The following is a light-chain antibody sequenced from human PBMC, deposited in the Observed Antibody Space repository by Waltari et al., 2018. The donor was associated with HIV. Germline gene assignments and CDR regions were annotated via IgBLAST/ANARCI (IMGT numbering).Light chain of an antibody. CDR1: SRDVGGYNS. J-gene: IGLJ2*01. CDR2: DVS. CDR3: SSYTSSSTLV. V-gene: IGLV2-14*01. Sequence: QSALTQPASVSGSPGQSITISCTGTSRDVGGYNSVSWYQQHPGKAPQLMIYDVSNRPSGVSNRFSDSKSGNTASLTISGLQAEDEADYYCSSYTSSSTLVFGGGTKLTVL.